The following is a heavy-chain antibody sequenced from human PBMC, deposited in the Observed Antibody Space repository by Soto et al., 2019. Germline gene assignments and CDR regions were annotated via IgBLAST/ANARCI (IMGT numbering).Heavy chain of an antibody. CDR1: GYTFTSYA. V-gene: IGHV1-3*01. CDR2: INAGNGNT. D-gene: IGHD2-15*01. Sequence: ASVKVSCKASGYTFTSYAMHWVRQAPGQRLEWMGWINAGNGNTKYSQKFQGRVTITRDTSASTAYMELSSLRSEETAVYYCAKGYCSGGSCNGKYYYSYYGTHVWGQATTVTVYS. J-gene: IGHJ6*02. CDR3: AKGYCSGGSCNGKYYYSYYGTHV.